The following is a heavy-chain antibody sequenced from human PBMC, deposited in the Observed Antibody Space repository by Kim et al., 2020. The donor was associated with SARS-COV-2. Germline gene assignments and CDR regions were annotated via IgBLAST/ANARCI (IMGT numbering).Heavy chain of an antibody. V-gene: IGHV5-51*01. J-gene: IGHJ5*02. CDR3: ARPDQLGKGYCSSTSCLSGVWRGWFDP. Sequence: GESLKISCKGSGYSFTSYWIGWVRQMPGKGLEWMGIIYPGDSDTRYSPSFQGQVTISADKSISTAYLQWSSLKASDTAMYYCARPDQLGKGYCSSTSCLSGVWRGWFDPWGQGTLVTVSS. D-gene: IGHD2-2*01. CDR1: GYSFTSYW. CDR2: IYPGDSDT.